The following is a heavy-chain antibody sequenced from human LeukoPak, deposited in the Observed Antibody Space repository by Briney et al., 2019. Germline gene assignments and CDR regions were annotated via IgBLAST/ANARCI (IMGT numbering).Heavy chain of an antibody. J-gene: IGHJ6*03. CDR3: ASLSELFTSRNSGDRYYYYYMDV. CDR1: GGSISSYY. D-gene: IGHD4-17*01. V-gene: IGHV4-59*01. CDR2: IYYSGST. Sequence: SETLSLTCTVSGGSISSYYWSWIRQPPGKGLEWIGYIYYSGSTNYNPSLKSRVTISVDTSKNQFSLKLSSVTAADTAMYYCASLSELFTSRNSGDRYYYYYMDVWGKGTTVTISS.